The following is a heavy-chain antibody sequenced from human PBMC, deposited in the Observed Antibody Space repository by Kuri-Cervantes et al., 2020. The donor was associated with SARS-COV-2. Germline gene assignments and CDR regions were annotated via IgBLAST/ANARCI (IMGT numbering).Heavy chain of an antibody. CDR3: ARDRGPYSQQLGAFDY. CDR1: GYTFYSYG. V-gene: IGHV1-18*01. D-gene: IGHD6-13*01. Sequence: ASVKVSCKASGYTFYSYGISWVRQAPGQGLEWMGWISPYNGNTDYAQKLQGRVTMTTDTTTNTAYMEVRSLRSDDTAVYYCARDRGPYSQQLGAFDYWGQGTLVTVSS. CDR2: ISPYNGNT. J-gene: IGHJ4*02.